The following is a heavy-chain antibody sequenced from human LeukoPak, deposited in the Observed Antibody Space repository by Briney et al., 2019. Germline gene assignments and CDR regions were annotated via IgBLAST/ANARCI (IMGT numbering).Heavy chain of an antibody. D-gene: IGHD3-16*02. Sequence: PSETLSLTCAVYGGSFSGYYWSWIRQPPGKGLEWIGYIYYSGSTNYNPSLKSRVTISVDTSKNQFSLKLSSVTAADTAVYYCARRRYGGTARYYYYYMDVWGKGTTVTISS. J-gene: IGHJ6*03. V-gene: IGHV4-59*01. CDR1: GGSFSGYY. CDR3: ARRRYGGTARYYYYYMDV. CDR2: IYYSGST.